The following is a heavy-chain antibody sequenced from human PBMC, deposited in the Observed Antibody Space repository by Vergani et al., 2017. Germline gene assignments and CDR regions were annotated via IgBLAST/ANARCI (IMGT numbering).Heavy chain of an antibody. Sequence: QVQLVESGGGEVQPGRSLRLSCSAAGFPFSDYGVHWVRQAPGQGLEWVSVKSYDGNKKNYADSVKGRFTISSDNSKNTLYLEMNALRAEDTAVYYCARDFLTRVTTLDYYYMGVWGKGTTVTVSS. CDR1: GFPFSDYG. CDR2: KSYDGNKK. CDR3: ARDFLTRVTTLDYYYMGV. D-gene: IGHD1-1*01. J-gene: IGHJ6*03. V-gene: IGHV3-30*03.